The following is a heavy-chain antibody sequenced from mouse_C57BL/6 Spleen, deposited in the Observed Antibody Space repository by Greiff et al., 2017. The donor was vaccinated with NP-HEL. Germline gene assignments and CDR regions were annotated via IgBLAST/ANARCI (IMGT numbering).Heavy chain of an antibody. Sequence: QVQLKQPGAELVKPGASVKLSCKASGYTFTSYWMHWVKQRPGQGLEWIGMIHPNSGSTNYNEKFKSKATLTVDKSSSTAYMQLSSLTSEDSAVYYCARRDYDLYYFDYWGQGTTLTVSS. D-gene: IGHD2-4*01. CDR1: GYTFTSYW. V-gene: IGHV1-64*01. CDR2: IHPNSGST. J-gene: IGHJ2*01. CDR3: ARRDYDLYYFDY.